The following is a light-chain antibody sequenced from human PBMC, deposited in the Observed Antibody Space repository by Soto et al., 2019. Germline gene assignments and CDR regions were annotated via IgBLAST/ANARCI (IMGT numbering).Light chain of an antibody. CDR1: SNDIGRYKF. CDR3: SSYTSSTTWV. Sequence: QSVLTQPASVSGSPEQSITISCTGTSNDIGRYKFVSWYQQYPDKAPKLMIYEVSNRPPGVSDRFSGSKSGKTASLTISGLQAEDEADYYCSSYTSSTTWVFGGGTKVTVL. J-gene: IGLJ3*02. V-gene: IGLV2-14*01. CDR2: EVS.